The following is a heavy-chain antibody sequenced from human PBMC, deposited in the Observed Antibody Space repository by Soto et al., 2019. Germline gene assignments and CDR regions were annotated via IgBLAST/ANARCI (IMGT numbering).Heavy chain of an antibody. V-gene: IGHV3-7*03. CDR3: VRGGHGSGSYLGSS. CDR2: IRQDGGAQ. D-gene: IGHD3-10*01. CDR1: GFTFTTYW. Sequence: GGSLRLSCVASGFTFTTYWMSWVRQARGKGLQWVANIRQDGGAQYYVDSVKGRFTISRDNAKNSVYLQMDSLRVEDTAVYYCVRGGHGSGSYLGSSWGQGILVTVSS. J-gene: IGHJ5*02.